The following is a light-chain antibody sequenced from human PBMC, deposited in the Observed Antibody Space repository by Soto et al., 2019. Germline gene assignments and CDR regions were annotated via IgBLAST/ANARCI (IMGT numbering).Light chain of an antibody. CDR2: GAS. V-gene: IGKV3-15*01. CDR1: QSVSSN. CDR3: QQYNNGPQT. J-gene: IGKJ2*01. Sequence: EIVMTQSPATLSVSPGERATLSCRASQSVSSNLAWYQQKPGQAPRLLIYGASTRATGIPARFSGSGSGTEFTLTISSLQSEDFAVYYCQQYNNGPQTFGQGSKLEMK.